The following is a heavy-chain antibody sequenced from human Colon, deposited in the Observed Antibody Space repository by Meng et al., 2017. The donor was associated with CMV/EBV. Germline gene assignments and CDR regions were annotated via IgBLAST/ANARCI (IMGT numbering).Heavy chain of an antibody. J-gene: IGHJ6*02. CDR2: MNPNSGET. CDR1: GYPFTNYN. V-gene: IGHV1-8*01. CDR3: AVIVPATDYSYGTDV. D-gene: IGHD2-15*01. Sequence: ASVTVSCKASGYPFTNYNINWVRQATGQGLEWMGWMNPNSGETGFGQKFQGRITMTRDTSISTAYLELSSLKSEDTALYFCAVIVPATDYSYGTDVWRQGTTVTVSS.